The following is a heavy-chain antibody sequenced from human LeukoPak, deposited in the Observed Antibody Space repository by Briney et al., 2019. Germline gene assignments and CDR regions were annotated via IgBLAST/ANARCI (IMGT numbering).Heavy chain of an antibody. CDR1: GFIFSSYS. CDR3: ARDLDRFSYGSDY. J-gene: IGHJ4*02. Sequence: GGSLRLSCAASGFIFSSYSMNWVRQTPGKGLEWVSYISSSSSTIYYADSVKGRFTISRDNAKNSLYLQMNSLRAEDTALYHCARDLDRFSYGSDYWGQGTLVTVSS. D-gene: IGHD5-18*01. CDR2: ISSSSSTI. V-gene: IGHV3-48*01.